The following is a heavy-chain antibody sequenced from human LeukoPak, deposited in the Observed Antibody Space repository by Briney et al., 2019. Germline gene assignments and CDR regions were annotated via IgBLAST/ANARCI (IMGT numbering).Heavy chain of an antibody. Sequence: GESLRISCKGSGYSFTSYWIGWGRQMPGKGVECMGIIYPGDSDTRYSPSFQGQVTISADKSITTAYMQWSSLKASDTAMYYCARRPRPYGGVDYWGQGTLVTVSS. CDR1: GYSFTSYW. CDR3: ARRPRPYGGVDY. V-gene: IGHV5-51*01. J-gene: IGHJ4*02. CDR2: IYPGDSDT. D-gene: IGHD3-16*01.